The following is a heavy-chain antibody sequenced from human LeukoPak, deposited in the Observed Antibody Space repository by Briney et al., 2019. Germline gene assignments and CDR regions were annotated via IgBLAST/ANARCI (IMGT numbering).Heavy chain of an antibody. Sequence: GGSLRLSCAASGFSFSSYSMNWVREAPGKGLXWVSSISSSSSYIYYADSVKGRFTMSRDNAKNSLYLQMNSLRAEDTAVYYCARDLNYGGNSYWGQGTLVTVSS. CDR3: ARDLNYGGNSY. D-gene: IGHD4-23*01. CDR2: ISSSSSYI. CDR1: GFSFSSYS. V-gene: IGHV3-21*01. J-gene: IGHJ4*02.